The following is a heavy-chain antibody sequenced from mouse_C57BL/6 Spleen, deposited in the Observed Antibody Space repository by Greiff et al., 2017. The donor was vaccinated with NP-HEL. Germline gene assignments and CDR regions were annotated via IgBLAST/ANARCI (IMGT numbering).Heavy chain of an antibody. Sequence: EVMLVESGGGLVKPGGSLKLSCAASGFTFSSYAMSWVRQTPEKRLEWVATISDGGSYTYYPDNVKGRFTISRDNAKNNLYLQMSHLKSEDTAMYYCARDHVTGSYFDYWGQGTTLTVSS. J-gene: IGHJ2*01. D-gene: IGHD4-1*01. CDR1: GFTFSSYA. CDR2: ISDGGSYT. CDR3: ARDHVTGSYFDY. V-gene: IGHV5-4*01.